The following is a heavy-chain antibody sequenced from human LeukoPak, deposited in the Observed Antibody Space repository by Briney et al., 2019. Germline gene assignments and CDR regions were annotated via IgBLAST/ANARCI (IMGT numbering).Heavy chain of an antibody. CDR3: ARGYSGSYYWSGRYFDY. D-gene: IGHD1-26*01. J-gene: IGHJ4*02. Sequence: PSETLSLTCAVYGGSFSGYYWSWIRQPPGKGLEWIGEINHSGSTNYNPSLKSRVTISVDTSKNQFSLKLSSVTAADTAVYYCARGYSGSYYWSGRYFDYWGQGTLVTVSS. CDR2: INHSGST. CDR1: GGSFSGYY. V-gene: IGHV4-34*01.